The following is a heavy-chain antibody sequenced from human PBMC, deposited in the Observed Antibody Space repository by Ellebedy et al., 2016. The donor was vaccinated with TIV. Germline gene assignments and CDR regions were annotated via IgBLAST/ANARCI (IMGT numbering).Heavy chain of an antibody. V-gene: IGHV3-30*02. CDR2: IRYDGSNK. CDR3: AKDLLVAGSIYYYYYGMDV. D-gene: IGHD6-19*01. J-gene: IGHJ6*02. Sequence: PGGSLRLSCAASGFTFSSYGMHWVRQAPGKGLEWVAFIRYDGSNKYYADSVKGRFTISRDNSKNTLYLQMNSLRAEDTAVYYCAKDLLVAGSIYYYYYGMDVWGQGTTVTVSS. CDR1: GFTFSSYG.